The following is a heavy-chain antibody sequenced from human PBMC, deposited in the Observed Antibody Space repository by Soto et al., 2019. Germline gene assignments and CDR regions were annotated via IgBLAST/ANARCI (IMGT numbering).Heavy chain of an antibody. CDR1: GGSISSGGYY. V-gene: IGHV4-31*03. CDR2: IYYSGST. D-gene: IGHD6-13*01. CDR3: ARAAHYSSPFRWFDP. Sequence: QVQLQESGPGLVKPSQTLSLTSTVSGGSISSGGYYWSWIRQHPGKGLEWIGYIYYSGSTYYNPSLKSRVTISVDTSKNQFSLKLSSVTAADTAVYYCARAAHYSSPFRWFDPWGQGTLVTVSS. J-gene: IGHJ5*02.